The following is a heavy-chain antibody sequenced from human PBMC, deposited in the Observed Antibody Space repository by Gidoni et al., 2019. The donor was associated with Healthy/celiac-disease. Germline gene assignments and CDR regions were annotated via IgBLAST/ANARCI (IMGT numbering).Heavy chain of an antibody. V-gene: IGHV1-18*01. CDR2: ISAYNVKT. J-gene: IGHJ5*02. D-gene: IGHD2-8*01. CDR1: GYTFTSYG. Sequence: QVQLVQSGAEVKKPGASVKVSCKASGYTFTSYGISWVRQAPGKGLEWMGWISAYNVKTNYAQKLQGRVTMTTDTSTSTAYMELRSLRSDDTAVYYCARVPGSIVLMVYAIPGNWFDPWGQGTLVTVSS. CDR3: ARVPGSIVLMVYAIPGNWFDP.